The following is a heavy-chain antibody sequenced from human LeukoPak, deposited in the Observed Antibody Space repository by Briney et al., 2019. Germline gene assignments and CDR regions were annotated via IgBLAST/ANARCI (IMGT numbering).Heavy chain of an antibody. CDR1: GFTFDDYT. CDR3: AKGLYGTKYYYYYYGMDV. J-gene: IGHJ6*02. V-gene: IGHV3-43*01. Sequence: GGSLRLSCAASGFTFDDYTMHWVRQAPGKGLEWVSLISWDGGNTYYADSVKGRFTISRDNSKNSLYLQMNSLRTEDTALYYCAKGLYGTKYYYYYYGMDVWGQGTTVTVSS. CDR2: ISWDGGNT. D-gene: IGHD2/OR15-2a*01.